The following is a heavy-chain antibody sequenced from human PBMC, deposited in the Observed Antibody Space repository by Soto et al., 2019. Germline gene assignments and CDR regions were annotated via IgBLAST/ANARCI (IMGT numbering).Heavy chain of an antibody. J-gene: IGHJ5*02. Sequence: GASVKVSCKASGGTFSSYAISWVRQAPGQGLEWMGGIIPIFGTANYAQKFQGRVTITADESTSTAYMELSSLRSEDTAVYYCARVKPDYYDSSGYYLRWFDPWGHGTLATVSS. CDR3: ARVKPDYYDSSGYYLRWFDP. CDR1: GGTFSSYA. D-gene: IGHD3-22*01. V-gene: IGHV1-69*13. CDR2: IIPIFGTA.